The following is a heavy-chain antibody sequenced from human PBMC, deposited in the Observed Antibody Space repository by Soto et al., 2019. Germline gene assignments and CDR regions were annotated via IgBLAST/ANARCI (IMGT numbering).Heavy chain of an antibody. Sequence: PGGSLRLSCVGSGFRFSDYPLNWVRQAPGQGLEWVANINRRGTSTNYLDSVRGRFSTSRDNTRNSFYLNMDSLRVGDTATYSCVRGTPTTGLDIWGRRTTVTVSS. V-gene: IGHV3-7*03. J-gene: IGHJ6*02. CDR2: INRRGTST. CDR3: VRGTPTTGLDI. CDR1: GFRFSDYP. D-gene: IGHD1-7*01.